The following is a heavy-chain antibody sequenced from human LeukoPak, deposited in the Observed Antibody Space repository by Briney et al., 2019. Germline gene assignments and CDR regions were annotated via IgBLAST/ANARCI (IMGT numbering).Heavy chain of an antibody. V-gene: IGHV3-21*01. CDR1: GFTFSSYS. CDR3: ARDRQYCSGGSCYPLFDY. J-gene: IGHJ4*02. Sequence: GGSLRLSCAASGFTFSSYSMNWVRQAPGKGLEWVSSISSSSSYIYYADSVKGRFTISRDNAKNSLYLKMNSLRAEDTAVYYCARDRQYCSGGSCYPLFDYWGQGTLVTVSS. CDR2: ISSSSSYI. D-gene: IGHD2-15*01.